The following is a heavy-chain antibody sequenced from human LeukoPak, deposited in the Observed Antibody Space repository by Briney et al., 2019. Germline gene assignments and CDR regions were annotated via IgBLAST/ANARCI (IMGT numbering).Heavy chain of an antibody. CDR2: INHISGGT. Sequence: ASVKVSCKASGYTFTAYYIHWVRQAPGQGLEWMGRINHISGGTNYAQKFQGRVTMTRDTSISTAYMELSTLRSDDTAVYYCARGSEGDYGHDHWGRGTLVTVSS. V-gene: IGHV1-2*06. J-gene: IGHJ4*02. CDR3: ARGSEGDYGHDH. D-gene: IGHD4-17*01. CDR1: GYTFTAYY.